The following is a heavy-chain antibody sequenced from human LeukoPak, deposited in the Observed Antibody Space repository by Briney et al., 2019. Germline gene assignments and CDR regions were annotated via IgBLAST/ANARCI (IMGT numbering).Heavy chain of an antibody. CDR1: GFTFSNYA. CDR3: ARGTGYYSEGYFQH. Sequence: PGGSLRLSCAASGFTFSNYAMNWVRQAPGKGLQWLTVISDDGSNQYYADSVKGRFTISRDNSKNTLYLQMNSLRGEDTAVYYCARGTGYYSEGYFQHWGQGTLVTVSS. CDR2: ISDDGSNQ. V-gene: IGHV3-30*04. D-gene: IGHD3-22*01. J-gene: IGHJ1*01.